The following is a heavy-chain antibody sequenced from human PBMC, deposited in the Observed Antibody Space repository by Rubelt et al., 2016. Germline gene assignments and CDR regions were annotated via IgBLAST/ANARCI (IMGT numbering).Heavy chain of an antibody. CDR2: IYYSGST. Sequence: QVQLQESGPGLVKPSQTLSLTCTVSGGSISSGGYYWSWIRQYPGKGLEWIGYIYYSGSTYYNPSLKSRVTISVDNSKNQFSLKLSSVTAADTAVYYCARTGYCSGGTCYSVVDYWGQGTLVTVSS. CDR1: GGSISSGGYY. J-gene: IGHJ4*02. CDR3: ARTGYCSGGTCYSVVDY. V-gene: IGHV4-31*03. D-gene: IGHD2-15*01.